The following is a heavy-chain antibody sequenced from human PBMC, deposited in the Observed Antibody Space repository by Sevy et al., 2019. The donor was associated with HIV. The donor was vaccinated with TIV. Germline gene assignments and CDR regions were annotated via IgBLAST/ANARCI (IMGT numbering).Heavy chain of an antibody. V-gene: IGHV4-34*01. Sequence: SETLSLTCAVYGGSFSGYYWSWIRQPPGKGLEWIGEINHSGSTNYNPSLKSRVTISVDTSKNQFSLKLSSVTAADTAVDYCARILVDGSGSYFDYWGQGTLVNVSS. CDR2: INHSGST. CDR3: ARILVDGSGSYFDY. D-gene: IGHD3-10*01. CDR1: GGSFSGYY. J-gene: IGHJ4*02.